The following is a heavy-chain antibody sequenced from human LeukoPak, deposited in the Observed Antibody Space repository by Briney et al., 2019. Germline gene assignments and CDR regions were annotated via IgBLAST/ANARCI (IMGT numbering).Heavy chain of an antibody. CDR1: GYTFTGYY. V-gene: IGHV1-2*06. D-gene: IGHD3-22*01. J-gene: IGHJ4*02. Sequence: APVKVSCKASGYTFTGYYMHWVRQAPGQGPEWMGRINPNSGGTNYAQKFQGRVTMTRDTSISTAYMELSRLRSDDTAVYYCARVLYYYDSSGPFDYWGQGTLVTVSS. CDR3: ARVLYYYDSSGPFDY. CDR2: INPNSGGT.